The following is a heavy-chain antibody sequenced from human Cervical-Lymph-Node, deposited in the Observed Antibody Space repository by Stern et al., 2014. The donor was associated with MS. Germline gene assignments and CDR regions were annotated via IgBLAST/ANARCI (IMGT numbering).Heavy chain of an antibody. Sequence: QVQLQESGPGLLRPSETLSLTCNVSGASITSHFWSWIRQPPGKGLEWIGYIYYRGTTNYNASLKGRVAISINTSKTQVSLRLSSVTAADTAVYYFARATDLWGQGSLVTVSS. V-gene: IGHV4-59*11. CDR3: ARATDL. CDR2: IYYRGTT. CDR1: GASITSHF. J-gene: IGHJ5*02.